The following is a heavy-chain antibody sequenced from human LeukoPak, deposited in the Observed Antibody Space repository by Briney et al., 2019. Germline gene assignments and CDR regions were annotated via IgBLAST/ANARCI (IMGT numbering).Heavy chain of an antibody. CDR2: INPSGGST. V-gene: IGHV1-46*01. CDR1: GYTFISYY. CDR3: ARDYYDSSGSVYGMDV. D-gene: IGHD3-22*01. Sequence: ASVKVSCKASGYTFISYYMHWVRQAPGQGLEWVGIINPSGGSTSYAQKFQGRVTMTRDTSTSIVYMELSSLRSEDTAVYYCARDYYDSSGSVYGMDVWGQGTTVTVSS. J-gene: IGHJ6*02.